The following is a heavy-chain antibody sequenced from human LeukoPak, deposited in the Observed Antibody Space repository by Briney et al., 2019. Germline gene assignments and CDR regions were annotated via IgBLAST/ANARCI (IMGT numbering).Heavy chain of an antibody. CDR2: TYHSGST. CDR1: GGSISSSNW. D-gene: IGHD4-17*01. V-gene: IGHV4-4*02. Sequence: SETLSLTCTVSGGSISSSNWWSWVRQPPGKGLEWIGETYHSGSTNYNLSLKSRVTISVDKSKNQFSLKLSSVTAADTAVYYCASVNDYGDPLPRYMDVWGKGTAVTVSS. CDR3: ASVNDYGDPLPRYMDV. J-gene: IGHJ6*03.